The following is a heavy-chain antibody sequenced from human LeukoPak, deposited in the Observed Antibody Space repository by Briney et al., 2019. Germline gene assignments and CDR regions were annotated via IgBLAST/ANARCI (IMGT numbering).Heavy chain of an antibody. V-gene: IGHV3-30*04. Sequence: SGGSLRLSCAASGFTFSSYAMNWVRQAPGTGLEWVALISYHGSNEYYADSAKGRFTISRDNSQNTLYLQMNSLRPEDTAVYYCARGLAGSGIYYMDVWGKGTTVTVSS. CDR2: ISYHGSNE. CDR3: ARGLAGSGIYYMDV. CDR1: GFTFSSYA. J-gene: IGHJ6*03. D-gene: IGHD1-1*01.